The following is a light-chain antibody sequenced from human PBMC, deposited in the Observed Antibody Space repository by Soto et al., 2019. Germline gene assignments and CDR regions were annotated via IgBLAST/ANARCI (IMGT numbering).Light chain of an antibody. CDR2: GAS. J-gene: IGKJ5*01. Sequence: EIVLTQSPGTLSLSPWERATLSCRASQSVSSSYLAWYQQKPGQAPRLLIYGASSRATGVPARFIGSGSGTDFTLTISSLEPEDFAIYYCQKRGNWPHFGQGTRLEI. CDR1: QSVSSSY. CDR3: QKRGNWPH. V-gene: IGKV3D-20*02.